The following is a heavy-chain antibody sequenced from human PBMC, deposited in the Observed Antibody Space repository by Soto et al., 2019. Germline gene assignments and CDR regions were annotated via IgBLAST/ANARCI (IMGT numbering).Heavy chain of an antibody. Sequence: QVQLQESGPGLVKPSETLSLTCSVSGGSISSYYWSWIRQPPGKGLEWIGYIYYSGNTNYNPSLKSRGTISVDTSKNQFSLKLGSVTAADTAVYYCASRYGGTRDYGGQGTLVTVSS. CDR3: ASRYGGTRDY. D-gene: IGHD3-10*01. J-gene: IGHJ4*02. CDR1: GGSISSYY. CDR2: IYYSGNT. V-gene: IGHV4-59*08.